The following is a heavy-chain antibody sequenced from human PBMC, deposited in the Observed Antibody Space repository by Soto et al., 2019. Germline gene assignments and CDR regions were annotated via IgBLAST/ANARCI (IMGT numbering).Heavy chain of an antibody. Sequence: QVQLQQWGAGLLKPSETLSLTFAVYGGSFSGYYWSWIRQPPGKGLEWIGEINHSGSTNYNLSLKSRITISVDTSKNQLSLKLSSVTAADTAVYYCARGQLFLVAVVAAPYNWFDPWGQGTLVTGSS. D-gene: IGHD2-15*01. J-gene: IGHJ5*02. CDR3: ARGQLFLVAVVAAPYNWFDP. CDR2: INHSGST. CDR1: GGSFSGYY. V-gene: IGHV4-34*01.